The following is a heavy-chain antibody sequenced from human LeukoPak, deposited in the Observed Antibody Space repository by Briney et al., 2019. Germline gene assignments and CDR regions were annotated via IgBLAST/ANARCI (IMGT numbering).Heavy chain of an antibody. D-gene: IGHD3-22*01. CDR3: ARRRYYDSTGYSD. CDR1: GGFISSSSYY. J-gene: IGHJ1*01. Sequence: SETLSLTCTISGGFISSSSYYWGRIRQPPGKGLEWIGDIYYTGSTYYNASLKSRVSISIDTSNNHFSLKLSSVTAADTALYYCARRRYYDSTGYSDWGQGTLVTVSS. CDR2: IYYTGST. V-gene: IGHV4-39*02.